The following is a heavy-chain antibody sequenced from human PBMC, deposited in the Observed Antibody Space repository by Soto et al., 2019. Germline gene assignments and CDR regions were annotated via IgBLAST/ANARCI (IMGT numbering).Heavy chain of an antibody. CDR1: GASVSSGSYF. CDR2: IQNSAST. J-gene: IGHJ3*02. Sequence: QVQLQESGPGLVKPSETLSLTCTVSGASVSSGSYFWSWIRQPPGKGLEWIGFIQNSASTTYNPSLKGRVTISVDTSKNQFSLELSSVTAADTAVYYCARLLGSGNYLGIFDAFDIWGQGTVVTVSS. CDR3: ARLLGSGNYLGIFDAFDI. D-gene: IGHD1-26*01. V-gene: IGHV4-61*01.